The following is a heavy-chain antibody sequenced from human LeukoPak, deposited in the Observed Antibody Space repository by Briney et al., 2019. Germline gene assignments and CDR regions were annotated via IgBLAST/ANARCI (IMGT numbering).Heavy chain of an antibody. V-gene: IGHV3-73*01. CDR1: GFTFSGSA. Sequence: LPGGSLRLSCAASGFTFSGSAMHWVRQTPGKGLEWIGLIRNKANNYATPSAASLKGRFTISRDDSRDTAYLQVNSLKTEDTAVYYCAGDYDSWTGLNYWGQGTLGTVSS. D-gene: IGHD3-3*01. J-gene: IGHJ4*02. CDR3: AGDYDSWTGLNY. CDR2: IRNKANNYAT.